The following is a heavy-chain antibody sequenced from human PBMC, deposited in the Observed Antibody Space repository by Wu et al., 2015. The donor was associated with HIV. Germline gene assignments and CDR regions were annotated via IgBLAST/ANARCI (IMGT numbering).Heavy chain of an antibody. V-gene: IGHV1-2*02. CDR3: ATYGPGYNWMYK. CDR1: GYQFVSYG. J-gene: IGHJ4*02. Sequence: QVQLEQSGPEMKKPGASVKVSCRVSGYQFVSYGVSWVRQAPGQGLEWMGWMAPNSDVTKYAPKLQGRVTMTRDTSINTAYMELSSLRSDDTAVYYCATYGPGYNWMYKWGQGTLVTVSS. D-gene: IGHD1-20*01. CDR2: MAPNSDVT.